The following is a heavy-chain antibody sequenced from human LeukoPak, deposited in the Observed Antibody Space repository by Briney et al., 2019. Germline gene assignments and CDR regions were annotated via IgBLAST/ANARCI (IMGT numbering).Heavy chain of an antibody. J-gene: IGHJ4*02. V-gene: IGHV4-59*01. CDR3: ARYAGSGLDY. CDR1: GGSISSYY. CDR2: IYYSGST. D-gene: IGHD3-22*01. Sequence: SETLSLTCTVSGGSISSYYWSWIRQPPGKGPEWIGYIYYSGSTNSNPSLKSRVTISVDTSKSQFSLRLNSVTAADTAVYYCARYAGSGLDYWGQGTLVTVSS.